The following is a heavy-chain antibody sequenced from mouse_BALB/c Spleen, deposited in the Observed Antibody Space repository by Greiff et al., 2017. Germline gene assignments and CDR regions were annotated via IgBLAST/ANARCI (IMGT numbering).Heavy chain of an antibody. CDR1: GFTFSDYY. CDR2: ISDGGSYT. V-gene: IGHV5-4*02. D-gene: IGHD2-9*01. Sequence: EVKLVESGGGLVKPGGSLKLSCAASGFTFSDYYMYWVRQTPEKRLEWVATISDGGSYTYYPDSVKGRFTISSDNAKNNLYLQMSSLKSEDTAMYYCARAPYYGYGSVAWFAYWGQGTLVTVSA. J-gene: IGHJ3*01. CDR3: ARAPYYGYGSVAWFAY.